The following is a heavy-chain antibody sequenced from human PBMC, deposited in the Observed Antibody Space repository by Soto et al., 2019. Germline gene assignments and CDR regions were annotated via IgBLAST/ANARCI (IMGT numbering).Heavy chain of an antibody. D-gene: IGHD3-22*01. CDR1: GYTFTGYY. CDR2: INPNSGGT. V-gene: IGHV1-2*02. Sequence: QVQLVQSGAEVKKPGASVKVSCKASGYTFTGYYMHWVRQTPGQGLEWMGWINPNSGGTNYAQKFQGRVTMTRDTSISTAYMELSRLRSDDTAVYYCATVRMIVGATGSFDYWGQGTLVTVSS. J-gene: IGHJ4*02. CDR3: ATVRMIVGATGSFDY.